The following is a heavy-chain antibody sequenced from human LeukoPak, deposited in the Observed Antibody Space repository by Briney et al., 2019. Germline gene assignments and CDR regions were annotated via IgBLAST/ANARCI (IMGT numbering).Heavy chain of an antibody. J-gene: IGHJ5*02. CDR1: GFSVSNYW. CDR3: VKSDWFDP. CDR2: IKNDGSAT. V-gene: IGHV3-74*03. Sequence: GGSLRLSCSASGFSVSNYWTNWIRQAPGEGLVWVSRIKNDGSATMYADSVKGRFIISRDNAQNTIYLQMNSLRVEDTAVYYFVKSDWFDPWGRGTLVTVSS.